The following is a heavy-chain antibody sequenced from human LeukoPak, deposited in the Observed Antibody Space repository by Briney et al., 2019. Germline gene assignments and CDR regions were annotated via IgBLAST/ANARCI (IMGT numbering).Heavy chain of an antibody. J-gene: IGHJ4*02. CDR3: ARQTAMGRSGDY. D-gene: IGHD7-27*01. CDR1: GYSFTSYW. CDR2: IDPKT. Sequence: GESLKISCKASGYSFTSYWIGWVRHMPGKGLEWTGIIDPKTRYTPSFQGQVTISVDKSLPTAYLQWNSLKASDTAMYYCARQTAMGRSGDYWGQGTLVTVSS. V-gene: IGHV5-51*01.